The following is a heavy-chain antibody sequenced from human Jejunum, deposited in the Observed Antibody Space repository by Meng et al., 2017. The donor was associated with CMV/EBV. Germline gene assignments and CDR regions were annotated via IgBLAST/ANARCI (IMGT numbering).Heavy chain of an antibody. CDR1: TGYY. J-gene: IGHJ6*02. Sequence: TGYYAHWVRQAPGQGLEWMGWINPRTGGTNSAQKFQGRVTMTRDTSITTAYMELSSLTSDDSSVYFCAREQVVVEPTGYKYFGMDVWGQGTTVTVSS. D-gene: IGHD2-2*01. V-gene: IGHV1-2*02. CDR3: AREQVVVEPTGYKYFGMDV. CDR2: INPRTGGT.